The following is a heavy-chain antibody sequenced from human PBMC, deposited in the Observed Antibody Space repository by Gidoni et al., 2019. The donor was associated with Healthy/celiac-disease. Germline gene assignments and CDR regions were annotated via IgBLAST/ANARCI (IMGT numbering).Heavy chain of an antibody. D-gene: IGHD6-6*01. CDR3: ARGDKYSSSGYFDL. CDR1: GFTSSSYT. CDR2: ISIHIYI. Sequence: EVQLVESGGGLVKPGRSLRLSCAASGFTSSSYTMNWVRQAPGKGLEWVSSISIHIYISYADSLTGRFTLSRDNAKNSLYVQMNSLRAEDTAVYYCARGDKYSSSGYFDLWGRGTLVTVSS. V-gene: IGHV3-21*01. J-gene: IGHJ2*01.